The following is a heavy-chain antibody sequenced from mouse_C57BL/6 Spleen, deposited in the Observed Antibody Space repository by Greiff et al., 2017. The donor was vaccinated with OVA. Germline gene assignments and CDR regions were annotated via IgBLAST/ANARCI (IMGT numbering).Heavy chain of an antibody. J-gene: IGHJ4*01. CDR3: ARVVTTKGVYYAMDY. Sequence: EVQLQQSGPELVKPGASVKISCKASGYTFTDYYMNWVKQSHGKSLEWIGDINPNNGGTSYNQKFKGKATLTVDKSSSTAYMELRSLTSEDSAVYYCARVVTTKGVYYAMDYWGQGTSVTVSS. D-gene: IGHD2-2*01. CDR2: INPNNGGT. V-gene: IGHV1-26*01. CDR1: GYTFTDYY.